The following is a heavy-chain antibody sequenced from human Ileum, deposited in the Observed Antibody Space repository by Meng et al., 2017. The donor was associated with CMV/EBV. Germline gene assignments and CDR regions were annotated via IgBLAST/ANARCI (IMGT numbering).Heavy chain of an antibody. CDR2: ITNSGTGT. V-gene: IGHV3-23*05. Sequence: GGAIVRPGGFIVLSCAASVFTFSKFAMRCVRQAPGKGLEWVSSITNSGTGTYYADSVRGRFTISRDNSKATLYLQMNSLRVDDTAIYYCASWNFAPWGQGTLVTVSS. CDR3: ASWNFAP. J-gene: IGHJ5*02. D-gene: IGHD1-1*01. CDR1: VFTFSKFA.